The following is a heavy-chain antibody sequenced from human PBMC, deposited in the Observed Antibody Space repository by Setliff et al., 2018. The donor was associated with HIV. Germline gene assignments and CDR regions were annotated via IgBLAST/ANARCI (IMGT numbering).Heavy chain of an antibody. J-gene: IGHJ4*02. D-gene: IGHD4-17*01. CDR1: GYSLTNYA. Sequence: ASVKVSCKASGYSLTNYAMQWVRQAPGQRLEWMGWINSGNGNTKYSQKFQGRVSITRDTSANTAYMELSSLRSEDTAVYYCAAYFYDYGDTLDYWGQGTLVTVSS. V-gene: IGHV1-3*04. CDR2: INSGNGNT. CDR3: AAYFYDYGDTLDY.